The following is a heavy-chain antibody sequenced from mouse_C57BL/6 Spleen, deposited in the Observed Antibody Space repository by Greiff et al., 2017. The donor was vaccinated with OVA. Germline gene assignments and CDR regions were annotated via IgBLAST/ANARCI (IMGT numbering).Heavy chain of an antibody. CDR3: ARTLEDGSRAYARDE. Sequence: QVQLQQSGPELVKPGASVKISCKASGYSFTSYYIHWVKQRPGQGLEWIGWIYPGSGNTKYNEKFKGKATLTSDTSSSTAYMQLSSLTSEDSAVYYGARTLEDGSRAYARDEWGQGTSVTVS. D-gene: IGHD1-1*01. CDR2: IYPGSGNT. CDR1: GYSFTSYY. V-gene: IGHV1-66*01. J-gene: IGHJ4*01.